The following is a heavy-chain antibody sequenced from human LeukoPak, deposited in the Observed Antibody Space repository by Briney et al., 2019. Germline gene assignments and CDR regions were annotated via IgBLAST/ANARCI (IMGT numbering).Heavy chain of an antibody. CDR1: GDSISSGDYY. V-gene: IGHV4-30-4*01. J-gene: IGHJ4*02. CDR3: ARTNYYDSSGYFDY. CDR2: IYYSGST. D-gene: IGHD3-22*01. Sequence: PSQTLSLTCIVSGDSISSGDYYWSWIRQPPGKGLEWIGYIYYSGSTYYNPSLKSRVTISVDTSKNQFSLKLSSVTAADTAVYYCARTNYYDSSGYFDYWGQGTLVTVSS.